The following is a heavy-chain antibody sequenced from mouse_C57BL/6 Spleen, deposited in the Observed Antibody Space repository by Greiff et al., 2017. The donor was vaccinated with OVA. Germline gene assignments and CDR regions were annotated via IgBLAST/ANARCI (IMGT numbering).Heavy chain of an antibody. CDR2: INPGSGGT. D-gene: IGHD4-1*01. CDR1: GYAFTNYL. CDR3: ARHWDEAFFDY. V-gene: IGHV1-54*01. J-gene: IGHJ3*01. Sequence: QVQLKQSGAELVRPGTSVKLSCKASGYAFTNYLLEWVKQRPGQGLEWIGVINPGSGGTNYNEKFKGKATLTADKSSSTAYMQLSSLTSEDSAVYFCARHWDEAFFDYWGQGTRVTVSA.